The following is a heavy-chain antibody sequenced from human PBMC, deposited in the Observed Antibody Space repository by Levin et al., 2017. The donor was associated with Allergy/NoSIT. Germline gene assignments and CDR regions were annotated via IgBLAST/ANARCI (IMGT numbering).Heavy chain of an antibody. Sequence: PAGGSLRLSCAASGFTFSNYAMSWVRQTPGKGLEWVLGISGGGGSMYYADSVKGRFTISRDNSKNTLFLQMSGLRAEDTAVYYCARGRDYSNFQFDYWGQGTLVTVSS. D-gene: IGHD4-11*01. CDR1: GFTFSNYA. CDR3: ARGRDYSNFQFDY. J-gene: IGHJ4*02. V-gene: IGHV3-23*01. CDR2: ISGGGGSM.